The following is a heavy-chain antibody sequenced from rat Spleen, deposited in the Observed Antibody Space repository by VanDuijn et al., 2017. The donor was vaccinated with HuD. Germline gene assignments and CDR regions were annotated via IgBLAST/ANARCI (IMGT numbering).Heavy chain of an antibody. D-gene: IGHD5-1*01. CDR2: ISSVNFNT. CDR3: TKQGTGTYWHFDF. CDR1: GFTFKNYW. V-gene: IGHV5-31*01. J-gene: IGHJ1*01. Sequence: EVQLVESGGGLVQPGGSLKLSCVASGFTFKNYWMTWIRQAPQKGLEWVATISSVNFNTYYPDSVKGRFTISRDNAKSTLYLQMDSLGSEDTATYYCTKQGTGTYWHFDFWGPGTMVTVSS.